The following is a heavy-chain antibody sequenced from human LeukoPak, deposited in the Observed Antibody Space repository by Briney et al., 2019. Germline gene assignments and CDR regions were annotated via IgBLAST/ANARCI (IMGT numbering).Heavy chain of an antibody. CDR2: IYYSGST. CDR1: GGSISSYY. Sequence: SETLSLTCTVSGGSISSYYWGWIRQPPGKGLEWIGYIYYSGSTNYNPSLKSRVTISVDTSKNQFSLKLSSVTAADTAVYYCARADYYGSGSYRIDPWGQGTLVTVSS. D-gene: IGHD3-10*01. CDR3: ARADYYGSGSYRIDP. V-gene: IGHV4-59*01. J-gene: IGHJ5*02.